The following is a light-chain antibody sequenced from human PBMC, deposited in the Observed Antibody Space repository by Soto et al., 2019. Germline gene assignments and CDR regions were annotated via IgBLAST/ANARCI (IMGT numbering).Light chain of an antibody. CDR2: KAS. J-gene: IGKJ4*01. Sequence: DIQMTQSPSTLSASVGDRVTITCRASQSIRSWLAWYQQKVGKARNLLIYKASTLETGVPSRFSGSGAGTEFTLTISSLQPDDVATYCCQHYNSYSLTFGGGTKVEI. V-gene: IGKV1-5*03. CDR3: QHYNSYSLT. CDR1: QSIRSW.